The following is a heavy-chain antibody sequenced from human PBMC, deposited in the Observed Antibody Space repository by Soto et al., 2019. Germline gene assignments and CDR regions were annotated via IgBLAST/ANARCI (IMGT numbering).Heavy chain of an antibody. V-gene: IGHV1-69*01. CDR1: GGLFSSYP. J-gene: IGHJ4*02. CDR3: AMGGSGYTWFNEF. D-gene: IGHD3-22*01. CDR2: IIPVFQTA. Sequence: QEQLVQSGAEVKKPGSSVKVSCKASGGLFSSYPISWVRQVPGQGLEWMGGIIPVFQTAYYTQRFQGRVTITADESTNTAYMELSSLRSEDTAMYYCAMGGSGYTWFNEFWGQGTLVTVSS.